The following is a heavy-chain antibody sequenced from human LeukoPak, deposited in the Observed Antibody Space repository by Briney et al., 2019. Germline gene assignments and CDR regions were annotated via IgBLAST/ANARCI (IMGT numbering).Heavy chain of an antibody. Sequence: SETLSLTCTVSGGSISSSSYYWGWIRQPPGKGLEWIGSIYYSGSTYYNPSLKSRVTISVDTSKNQFSLKLSSVTAADTAVYYCARPDGAAGTEFDPWGQGTLVTVSS. J-gene: IGHJ5*02. CDR1: GGSISSSSYY. D-gene: IGHD6-13*01. CDR3: ARPDGAAGTEFDP. V-gene: IGHV4-39*01. CDR2: IYYSGST.